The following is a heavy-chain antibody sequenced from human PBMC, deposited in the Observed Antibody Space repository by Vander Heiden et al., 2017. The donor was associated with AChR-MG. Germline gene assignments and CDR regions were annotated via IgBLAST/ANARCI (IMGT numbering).Heavy chain of an antibody. CDR1: GGSISRYY. CDR3: ARVYCSSTSCLFDY. D-gene: IGHD2-2*01. J-gene: IGHJ4*02. Sequence: QVQLQESGPGLVKPSETLSLTCTVPGGSISRYYWSWIRQPAGKGLEWIGRVYTSGSTNYNPSLKSRVTMSVDTSKNQFSLKLTSVTAADTAVYYCARVYCSSTSCLFDYWGQGTLVTVSS. CDR2: VYTSGST. V-gene: IGHV4-4*07.